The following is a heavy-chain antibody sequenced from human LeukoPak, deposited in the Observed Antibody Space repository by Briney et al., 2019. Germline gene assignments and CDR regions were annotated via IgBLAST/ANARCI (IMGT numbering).Heavy chain of an antibody. CDR2: ISSDSSNI. CDR1: GFTFSSYS. Sequence: GGSLRLSCAASGFTFSSYSMNWVRQAPGKGLEWVSYISSDSSNIFYADSFKGRFTISRDNAQNSLYLQMNSLRVEDTAVYYCARGPVSSSGFFAYWGQGTLVTVSS. J-gene: IGHJ4*02. D-gene: IGHD6-19*01. CDR3: ARGPVSSSGFFAY. V-gene: IGHV3-21*04.